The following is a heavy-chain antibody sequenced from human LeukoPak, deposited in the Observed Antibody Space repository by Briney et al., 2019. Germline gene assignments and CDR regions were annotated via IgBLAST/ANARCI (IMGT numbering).Heavy chain of an antibody. CDR1: GFTFSSYS. CDR3: ARTRFLEWSSRYFDY. J-gene: IGHJ4*02. D-gene: IGHD3-3*01. V-gene: IGHV3-21*01. CDR2: ISSSSNYI. Sequence: GGSLRLSCVASGFTFSSYSMNWVRQAPGKGLEWVSSISSSSNYIYYADSLKGRFTISRDNAKNSLYLQMNSLRAEDTAVYYCARTRFLEWSSRYFDYWGQGTLVTVSS.